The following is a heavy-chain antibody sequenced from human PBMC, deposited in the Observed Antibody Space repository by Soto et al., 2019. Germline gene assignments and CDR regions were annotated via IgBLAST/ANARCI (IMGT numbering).Heavy chain of an antibody. V-gene: IGHV3-30*04. Sequence: QVQLVESGGGVVQPGRSLRLSCTASGFTFSNYAIHWVRQAPGKGLEWVALISHDGRDEYYADSVKGRFTISRDNSKNTLYLQMNSLGAEDTGMFYCARDSRTDGYKYDYFDYWGQGTLVTVSS. D-gene: IGHD5-12*01. J-gene: IGHJ4*02. CDR2: ISHDGRDE. CDR3: ARDSRTDGYKYDYFDY. CDR1: GFTFSNYA.